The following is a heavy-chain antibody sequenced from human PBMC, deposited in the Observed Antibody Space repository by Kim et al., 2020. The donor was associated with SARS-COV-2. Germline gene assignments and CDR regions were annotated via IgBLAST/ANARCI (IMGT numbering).Heavy chain of an antibody. CDR2: ISHDGGRE. D-gene: IGHD6-13*01. Sequence: GGSLRLSCEVSGLTFSNAIMHWVRQAPGKGLEWVTGISHDGGREHYADSVKGRFTISRDNSENMMYLQMNSLRTEDTAVYYCAREGGSSGRGGWFDPWGQGTLVTVSA. V-gene: IGHV3-30*04. CDR3: AREGGSSGRGGWFDP. J-gene: IGHJ5*02. CDR1: GLTFSNAI.